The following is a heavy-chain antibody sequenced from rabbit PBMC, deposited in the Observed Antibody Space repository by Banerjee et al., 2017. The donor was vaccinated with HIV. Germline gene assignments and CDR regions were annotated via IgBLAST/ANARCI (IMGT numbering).Heavy chain of an antibody. CDR2: INTSSGNT. CDR1: GFDFNSYY. V-gene: IGHV1S40*01. Sequence: QSVEESGGRLVQPGGSLTLSCKASGFDFNSYYISWVRQAPGKGLEWIACINTSSGNTVYASWAKGRFTISKTSSTTVTLQLNSLTAADTATYFCARDLTGVIGWNFNLWGPVTLVTVS. J-gene: IGHJ4*01. D-gene: IGHD1-1*01. CDR3: ARDLTGVIGWNFNL.